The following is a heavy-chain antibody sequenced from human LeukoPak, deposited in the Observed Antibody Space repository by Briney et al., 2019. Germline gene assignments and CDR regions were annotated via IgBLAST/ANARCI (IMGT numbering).Heavy chain of an antibody. V-gene: IGHV3-30-3*01. CDR1: GFTFSSYA. J-gene: IGHJ4*02. D-gene: IGHD6-19*01. CDR2: ISYDGSNK. Sequence: GGSLRLSCAASGFTFSSYAMHWVRQAPGKGLEWVAVISYDGSNKYYADSVKGRFTISRDNSKNTLYLQMNSLRAEDTAVYYCLGGTGWIFDYWGQGTLVTVSS. CDR3: LGGTGWIFDY.